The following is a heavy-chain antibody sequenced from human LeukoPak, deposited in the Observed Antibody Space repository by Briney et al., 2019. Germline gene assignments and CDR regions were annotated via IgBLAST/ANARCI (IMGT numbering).Heavy chain of an antibody. CDR2: VKQDGTEK. V-gene: IGHV3-7*01. Sequence: GGSLRLSCEASGFTFSSFWMSWVRQVPGKGLEWVANVKQDGTEKFYVDSVKGRFTISRDNGKNSLYLQMNSLRVEDTAIYYCARAGGTSWADYWGQGTLVTVSS. D-gene: IGHD6-13*01. CDR1: GFTFSSFW. J-gene: IGHJ4*02. CDR3: ARAGGTSWADY.